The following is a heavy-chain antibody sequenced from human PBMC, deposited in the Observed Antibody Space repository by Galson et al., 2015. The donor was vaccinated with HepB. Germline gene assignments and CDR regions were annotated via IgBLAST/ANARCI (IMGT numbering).Heavy chain of an antibody. D-gene: IGHD3-3*01. V-gene: IGHV3-7*03. CDR2: MNQDGSAR. CDR1: GFTFRDHY. Sequence: SLRLSCAASGFTFRDHYMTWVRQAPGKRLEWVAAMNQDGSARHYVDSVKGRFTISRDNAKNSLYLQMNSLRAEDTAVYFCARGRGFLIDYWGQGTLVSVSS. CDR3: ARGRGFLIDY. J-gene: IGHJ4*02.